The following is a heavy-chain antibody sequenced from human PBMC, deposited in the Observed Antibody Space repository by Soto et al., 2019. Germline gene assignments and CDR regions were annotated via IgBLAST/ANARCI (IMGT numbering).Heavy chain of an antibody. V-gene: IGHV4-59*08. CDR3: ARHAVRWFGDSDV. D-gene: IGHD3-10*01. Sequence: SETRSLTCTVGGGCSSSYYWSRIRKTPGKGLEWIGYIYYSGSTNYNPSLKSRVTISVDTSKNQFSLKLSSVTAADTAVYYCARHAVRWFGDSDVWGQGTTVTV. J-gene: IGHJ6*02. CDR1: GGCSSSYY. CDR2: IYYSGST.